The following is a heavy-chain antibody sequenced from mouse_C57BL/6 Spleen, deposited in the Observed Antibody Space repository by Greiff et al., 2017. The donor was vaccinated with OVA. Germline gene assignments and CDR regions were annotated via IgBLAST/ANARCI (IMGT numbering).Heavy chain of an antibody. D-gene: IGHD2-3*01. Sequence: VKLMESGAELVKPGASVKMSCKASGYTFTTYPIEWMKQNHGKSLEWIGNFHPYNDDTKYNEKFKGKATLTVEKSSSTVYLELSRLTSDDSAVYYCARPPYDGYPAWFAYWGQGTLVTVSA. CDR3: ARPPYDGYPAWFAY. CDR2: FHPYNDDT. J-gene: IGHJ3*01. CDR1: GYTFTTYP. V-gene: IGHV1-47*01.